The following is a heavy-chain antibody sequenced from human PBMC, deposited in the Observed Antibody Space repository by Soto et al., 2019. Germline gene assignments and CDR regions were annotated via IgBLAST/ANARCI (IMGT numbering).Heavy chain of an antibody. CDR1: VFTFSIYS. D-gene: IGHD6-19*01. V-gene: IGHV3-21*01. CDR3: ARLVSYYYGMDV. J-gene: IGHJ6*01. CDR2: ISVGSTYI. Sequence: PWGSLAVSCVSSVFTFSIYSIDWVRQAPGKGLELVSSISVGSTYIYYADSLKGRFSISRDNPKNSLYLQINSLRAEDTAVYYCARLVSYYYGMDVWGQGTTVTVSS.